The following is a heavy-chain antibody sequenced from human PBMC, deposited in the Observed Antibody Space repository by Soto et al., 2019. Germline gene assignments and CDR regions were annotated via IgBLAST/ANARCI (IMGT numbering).Heavy chain of an antibody. CDR2: IIPVLGLT. Sequence: QVQLVQSGAELKKPGSSMKVSCKTSGGSFNSFSFTWVRQAPGQGLEWVGRIIPVLGLTAYAQKFQGRITISADKSTSTAYMELRGLTSEDTAVYYWATEKDNPYEFWGQGTRVTVSS. CDR3: ATEKDNPYEF. D-gene: IGHD3-3*01. V-gene: IGHV1-69*08. J-gene: IGHJ4*02. CDR1: GGSFNSFS.